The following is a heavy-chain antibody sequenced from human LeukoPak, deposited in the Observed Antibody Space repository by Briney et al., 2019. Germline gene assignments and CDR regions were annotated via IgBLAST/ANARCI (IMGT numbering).Heavy chain of an antibody. CDR3: AGAGDNDFWSGSDGGDNWFDP. V-gene: IGHV1-46*01. Sequence: GSVKVSCKASGYTFTSYYMHWVRQAPGQGLEWMGIINPSGGSTSYAQTFQGRVTITADKSTSTAYMELSSLRSEDTAVYYCAGAGDNDFWSGSDGGDNWFDPWGQGTLVTVSS. CDR1: GYTFTSYY. CDR2: INPSGGST. J-gene: IGHJ5*02. D-gene: IGHD3-3*01.